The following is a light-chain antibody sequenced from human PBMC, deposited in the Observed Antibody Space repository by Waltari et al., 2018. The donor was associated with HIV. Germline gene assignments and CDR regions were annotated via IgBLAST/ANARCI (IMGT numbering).Light chain of an antibody. J-gene: IGLJ1*01. V-gene: IGLV3-21*02. CDR2: DDT. CDR1: NVGSNS. CDR3: HVWDSAGDGHV. Sequence: PSESVAPGQTARVTCGGQNVGSNSVHWYQQKAGQPPTLVLYDDTDRPSGIPERFSGSNSGNTATLTISRVEVGDEADYYCHVWDSAGDGHVFGSGTKVTV.